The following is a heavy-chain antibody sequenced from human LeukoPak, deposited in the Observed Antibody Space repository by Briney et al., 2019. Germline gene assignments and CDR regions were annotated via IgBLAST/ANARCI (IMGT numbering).Heavy chain of an antibody. D-gene: IGHD1-26*01. J-gene: IGHJ6*03. CDR2: IYYSGST. CDR3: ARSGSYPMNYYYYMDV. Sequence: SETLSLTCTVSGGSISSYYWSWIRQPPGKGLEWIGYIYYSGSTNYNPSLKSRVTISVDSSKNHFSLKLSSVTAADTAFYYCARSGSYPMNYYYYMDVWGKGTTVTVSS. CDR1: GGSISSYY. V-gene: IGHV4-59*08.